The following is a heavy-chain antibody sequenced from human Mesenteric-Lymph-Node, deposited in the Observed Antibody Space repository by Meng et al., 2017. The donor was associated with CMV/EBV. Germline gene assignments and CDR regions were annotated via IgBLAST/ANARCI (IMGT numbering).Heavy chain of an antibody. CDR2: IYYSGST. J-gene: IGHJ2*01. CDR1: SISSGGYY. Sequence: SISSGGYYWSWIRQHPGKGLEWIGYIYYSGSTYYNPSLKSRVTISVDTSKNQFSLKLSSVTAADTAVYYCARRHYDFWSGVRDWYFDLWGRGTLVTVSS. V-gene: IGHV4-31*02. D-gene: IGHD3-3*01. CDR3: ARRHYDFWSGVRDWYFDL.